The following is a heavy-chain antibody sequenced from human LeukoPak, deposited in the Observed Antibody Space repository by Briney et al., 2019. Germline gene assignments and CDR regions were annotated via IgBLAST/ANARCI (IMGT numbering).Heavy chain of an antibody. CDR1: GGTFSSYA. CDR2: IIPIFGTA. J-gene: IGHJ3*02. Sequence: ASVKVSCKASGGTFSSYAISWVRQAPGQGLEWMGGIIPIFGTANYAQKFQGRVTITADESTSTAYMELSSLRSEDTAVYYCARDIEYSGNQHPQGNAFDIWGQGTMVTVSS. D-gene: IGHD1-26*01. CDR3: ARDIEYSGNQHPQGNAFDI. V-gene: IGHV1-69*13.